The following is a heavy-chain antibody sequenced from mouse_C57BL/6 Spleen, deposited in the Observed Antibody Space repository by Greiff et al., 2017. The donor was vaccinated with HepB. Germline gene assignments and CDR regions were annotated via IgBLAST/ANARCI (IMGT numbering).Heavy chain of an antibody. CDR3: ARSIGGSSPAWFAY. V-gene: IGHV1-82*01. D-gene: IGHD1-1*01. J-gene: IGHJ3*01. Sequence: VQLQQSGPELVKPGASVKISCKASGYAFSSSWMNWVKQRPGKGLEWIGRIYPGDGDTNYNGKFKGKATLTADKSSSTAYMQLSSLTSEDSAVYFCARSIGGSSPAWFAYWGQGTLVTVSA. CDR1: GYAFSSSW. CDR2: IYPGDGDT.